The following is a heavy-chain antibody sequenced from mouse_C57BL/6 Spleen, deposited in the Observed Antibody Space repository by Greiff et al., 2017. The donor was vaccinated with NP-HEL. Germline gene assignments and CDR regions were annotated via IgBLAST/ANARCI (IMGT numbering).Heavy chain of an antibody. Sequence: EVQRVESGPGMVKPSQSLSLTCTVTGYSITSGYDWHWIRHFPGNKLEWMGYIRYSGSTNYNPSLKSRISITHDTSKNHFFLKLNSVTTEDTATYYCAKDGGNTAWFAYWGQGTLVTVSA. V-gene: IGHV3-1*01. CDR1: GYSITSGYD. D-gene: IGHD2-1*01. CDR3: AKDGGNTAWFAY. CDR2: IRYSGST. J-gene: IGHJ3*01.